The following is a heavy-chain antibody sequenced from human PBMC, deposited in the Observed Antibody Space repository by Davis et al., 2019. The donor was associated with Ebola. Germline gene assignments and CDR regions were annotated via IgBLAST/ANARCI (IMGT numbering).Heavy chain of an antibody. CDR2: ISVYNGNT. Sequence: ASVPVSCKASGYTFTSYGISWVRQAPGQGLEWMGWISVYNGNTNYAQKLQGRVTMTTDTTTGTAYMELRSLRSDDTAVYYCARDGGCSSNSCYVYYFDYWGQGTLVTVSS. V-gene: IGHV1-18*04. J-gene: IGHJ4*02. CDR1: GYTFTSYG. CDR3: ARDGGCSSNSCYVYYFDY. D-gene: IGHD2-2*01.